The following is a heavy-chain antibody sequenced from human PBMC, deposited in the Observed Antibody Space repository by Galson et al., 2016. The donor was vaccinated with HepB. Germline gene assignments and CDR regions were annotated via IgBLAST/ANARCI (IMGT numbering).Heavy chain of an antibody. CDR3: ARDDGTVLSTNWFDP. CDR1: GYTFTSHY. V-gene: IGHV1-46*01. Sequence: SVKVSCKASGYTFTSHYIHWVRQAPGQGPEWMGMINPSGGSTGYAQKFQGRVTMTRDTSTSTVYMDLSSLISDDTGVYYCARDDGTVLSTNWFDPWGQGTLVIVSS. CDR2: INPSGGST. J-gene: IGHJ5*02. D-gene: IGHD1-1*01.